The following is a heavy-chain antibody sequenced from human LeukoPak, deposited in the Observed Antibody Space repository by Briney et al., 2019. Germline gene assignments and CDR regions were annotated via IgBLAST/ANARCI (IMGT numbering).Heavy chain of an antibody. Sequence: PGGSLRLSCAASGFTFSDYYMSWIRQAPGKGLEWVSYISSSGSTIYYAHSVKGRFTISRDNAKNPLYLQMNSLRAEDTAGYYCARDAGVSTAIPLYYFDYWGQGTLVTVSS. CDR3: ARDAGVSTAIPLYYFDY. J-gene: IGHJ4*02. CDR2: ISSSGSTI. CDR1: GFTFSDYY. V-gene: IGHV3-11*01. D-gene: IGHD2-21*02.